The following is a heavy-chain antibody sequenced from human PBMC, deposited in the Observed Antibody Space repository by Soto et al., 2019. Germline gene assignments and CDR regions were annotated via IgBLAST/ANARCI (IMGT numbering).Heavy chain of an antibody. CDR1: GFTFSSYS. J-gene: IGHJ6*02. D-gene: IGHD3-22*01. CDR2: ISSSSSTI. Sequence: EVQLVESGGGLVQPGGSLRLSCAASGFTFSSYSMNWVRQAPGKGLEWVSYISSSSSTIYYADSVKGRFTISRDNAKNSLYLQMNVLRAEDTAVYYCARGGYPTPSPYYGMDVWGQGTTVTVSS. CDR3: ARGGYPTPSPYYGMDV. V-gene: IGHV3-48*01.